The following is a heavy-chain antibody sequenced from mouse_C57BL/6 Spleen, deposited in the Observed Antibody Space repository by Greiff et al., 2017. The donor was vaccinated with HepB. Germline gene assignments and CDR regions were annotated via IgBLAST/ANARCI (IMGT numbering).Heavy chain of an antibody. J-gene: IGHJ2*01. V-gene: IGHV1-52*01. CDR1: GYTFTSYW. Sequence: VQLQHPGAELVRPGSSVKLSCKASGYTFTSYWMHWVKQRPIQGLEWIGNIDPSDSETHYNQKFKDKATLTVDKSSSTAYMQLSSLTSEDSAVYYCARKDWFDYWGQGTTLTVSS. D-gene: IGHD4-1*01. CDR2: IDPSDSET. CDR3: ARKDWFDY.